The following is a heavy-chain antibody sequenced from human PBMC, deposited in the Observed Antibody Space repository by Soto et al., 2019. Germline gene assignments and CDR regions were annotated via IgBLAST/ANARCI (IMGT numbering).Heavy chain of an antibody. D-gene: IGHD1-26*01. V-gene: IGHV4-59*01. CDR3: ARLTGSYYGEY. Sequence: SETLSLTCTVSDGSISSYYWSLIRQPPGKGLEWIGYIYYSGSTNYNPSLKSRVTISVDTSKNQFSLKLSSVTAADTAVYYCARLTGSYYGEYWGQGTVVTVSS. CDR1: DGSISSYY. J-gene: IGHJ4*02. CDR2: IYYSGST.